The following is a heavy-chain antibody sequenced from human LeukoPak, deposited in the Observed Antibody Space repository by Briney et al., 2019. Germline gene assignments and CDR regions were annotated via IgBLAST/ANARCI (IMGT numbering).Heavy chain of an antibody. Sequence: PSETLSLTCTVSGGSISSSSYYWGWIRQPPGKGLEWIGSIYYSGSTYYNTSLKSRVTISVDTSKNQSSLKLSSVTAADTAVYYCARKRRYCSGGSCHYYFDYWGQGTLVTVSS. CDR3: ARKRRYCSGGSCHYYFDY. D-gene: IGHD2-15*01. V-gene: IGHV4-39*07. CDR1: GGSISSSSYY. CDR2: IYYSGST. J-gene: IGHJ4*02.